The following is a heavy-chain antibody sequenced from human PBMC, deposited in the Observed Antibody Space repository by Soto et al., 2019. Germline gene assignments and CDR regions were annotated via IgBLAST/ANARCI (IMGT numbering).Heavy chain of an antibody. CDR3: ARDRPHYYDSSGPLGY. Sequence: GGSLRLSCAASGFTVSSNYMSWVRQAPGKGLEWVSVIYSGGSTYYADSVKGRITISRDNSKNTLYLQMNSLRAEDTVVYYCARDRPHYYDSSGPLGYWGQGTLVTVSS. D-gene: IGHD3-22*01. J-gene: IGHJ4*02. V-gene: IGHV3-66*01. CDR2: IYSGGST. CDR1: GFTVSSNY.